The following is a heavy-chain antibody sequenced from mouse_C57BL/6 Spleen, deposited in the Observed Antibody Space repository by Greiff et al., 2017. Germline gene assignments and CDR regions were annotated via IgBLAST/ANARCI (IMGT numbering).Heavy chain of an antibody. J-gene: IGHJ1*03. CDR2: IDPSDSYT. D-gene: IGHD1-1*01. CDR1: GYTFTSYW. Sequence: QVQLQQPGAELVKPGASVKLSCKASGYTFTSYWMQWVKQRPGQGLAWIGEIDPSDSYTNYNQKFKGKATLTVDPSSSTAYIQLSSLTSEDSAVYYCARDHGGSSYWYFDVWGTGTTVTVSS. V-gene: IGHV1-50*01. CDR3: ARDHGGSSYWYFDV.